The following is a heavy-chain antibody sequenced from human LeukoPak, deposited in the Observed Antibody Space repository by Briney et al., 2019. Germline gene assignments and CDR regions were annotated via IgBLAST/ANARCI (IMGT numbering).Heavy chain of an antibody. Sequence: GGSLRLSCAASGFTFSTYWMHWVRQAPGKGLVWVSRIKSDGGTNYADSVKGRFTISRDNAKKTVSLQMNSLRPEDTGVYYCARAPSEIGGYYPEYFRHWGQGTPVTVSS. CDR3: ARAPSEIGGYYPEYFRH. CDR2: IKSDGGT. J-gene: IGHJ1*01. V-gene: IGHV3-74*01. CDR1: GFTFSTYW. D-gene: IGHD3-22*01.